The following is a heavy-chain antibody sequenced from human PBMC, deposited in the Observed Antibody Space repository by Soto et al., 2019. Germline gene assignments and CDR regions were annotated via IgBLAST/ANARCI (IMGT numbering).Heavy chain of an antibody. J-gene: IGHJ1*01. D-gene: IGHD6-13*01. V-gene: IGHV3-48*01. CDR2: ISSSSSTI. Sequence: EVQLVESGGGLVQPGGSLRLSCAASGFTFSSYSMNWVRQAPGKGLEWVSYISSSSSTIYYADSVKGRFTISRDNAKNSLYLQMNSLRAEDTAVYYCARDLGSSWYPEYFQHWGQGTLVTVSS. CDR1: GFTFSSYS. CDR3: ARDLGSSWYPEYFQH.